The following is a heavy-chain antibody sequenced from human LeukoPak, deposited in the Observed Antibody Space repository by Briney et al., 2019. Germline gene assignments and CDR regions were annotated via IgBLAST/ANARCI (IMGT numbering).Heavy chain of an antibody. J-gene: IGHJ4*02. V-gene: IGHV3-30*03. CDR3: ATIEYYDILTGYFPFDY. CDR1: GFTFSSYG. D-gene: IGHD3-9*01. Sequence: GGSLRLSCAASGFTFSSYGMHWVRQAPGKGLEWVAVISHDGSNKYYADSVKGRFTISRDNSKNTMYLQMNSLRAEDTAVYYCATIEYYDILTGYFPFDYWGQGTLVTVSS. CDR2: ISHDGSNK.